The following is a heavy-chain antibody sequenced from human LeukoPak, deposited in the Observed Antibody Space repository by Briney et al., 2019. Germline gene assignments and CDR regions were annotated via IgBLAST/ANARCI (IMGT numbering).Heavy chain of an antibody. D-gene: IGHD3-3*01. CDR3: ARGSDPLFGVVIFDY. J-gene: IGHJ4*02. CDR1: GGSIRSYY. CDR2: IYYSGRT. V-gene: IGHV4-59*01. Sequence: SETLSLTCTVSGGSIRSYYWSWIRQPPGKGLEWIGHIYYSGRTNYNPSLKRRVTISVDTSKNQFSLKLSSVTAADTAVYYCARGSDPLFGVVIFDYWGQGTLVTVSS.